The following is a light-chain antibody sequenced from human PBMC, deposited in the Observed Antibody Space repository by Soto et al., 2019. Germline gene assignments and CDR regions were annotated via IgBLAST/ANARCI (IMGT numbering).Light chain of an antibody. J-gene: IGKJ4*01. Sequence: DIQMTQSPSTLYASVGDRVTITCRASQSIGASLAWFQQKPGKAPNLLIYKASSLESGVPSRFSGSGSGTEFTLTISTRQPDDFATYYCQQYNSSPLTFGGGTKVEIK. CDR2: KAS. V-gene: IGKV1-5*03. CDR3: QQYNSSPLT. CDR1: QSIGAS.